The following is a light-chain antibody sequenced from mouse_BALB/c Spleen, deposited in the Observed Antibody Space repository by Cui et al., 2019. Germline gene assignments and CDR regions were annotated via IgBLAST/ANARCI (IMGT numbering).Light chain of an antibody. Sequence: DIKMTQSPSSMYASLGERVTITCKASQDINSYLGWFQQKPGKSPKTLIYRANRLVDGVPSRFSGSGSGQDYSLTISSLEYEDMGIYYCLQYDEFPLTFGAGTKLELK. V-gene: IGKV14-111*01. CDR3: LQYDEFPLT. CDR2: RAN. CDR1: QDINSY. J-gene: IGKJ5*01.